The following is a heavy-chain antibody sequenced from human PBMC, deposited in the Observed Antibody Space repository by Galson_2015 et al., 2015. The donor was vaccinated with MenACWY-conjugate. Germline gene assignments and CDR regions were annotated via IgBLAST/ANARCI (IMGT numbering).Heavy chain of an antibody. D-gene: IGHD5-18*01. Sequence: SVKVSCKASGGTFSSYAISWVRQAPGQGLEWMGGIIPIFGTADYAQKFQGRVTITADESTSTAYMELSSLRSEDTAVYYCARWGRYSYGSVADAFDIWGQGTMVTVSS. J-gene: IGHJ3*02. V-gene: IGHV1-69*13. CDR3: ARWGRYSYGSVADAFDI. CDR2: IIPIFGTA. CDR1: GGTFSSYA.